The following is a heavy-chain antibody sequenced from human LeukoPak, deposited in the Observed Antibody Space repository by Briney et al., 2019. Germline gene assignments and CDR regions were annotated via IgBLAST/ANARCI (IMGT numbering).Heavy chain of an antibody. CDR3: AKDWSGYCSGGSCLTTEFDF. Sequence: LSGGSLRLSCAVSGFTFSSYAMSWVRQAPGKGLEWVSTISGGAGSTYYADSVRGRFTISRDNSRNTLYLQMNSLRAVDTAVYYGAKDWSGYCSGGSCLTTEFDFWGQGTLVTVSS. J-gene: IGHJ4*02. CDR2: ISGGAGST. D-gene: IGHD2-15*01. CDR1: GFTFSSYA. V-gene: IGHV3-23*01.